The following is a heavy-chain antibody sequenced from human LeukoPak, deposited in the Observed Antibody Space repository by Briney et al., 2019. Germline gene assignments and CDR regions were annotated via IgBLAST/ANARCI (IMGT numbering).Heavy chain of an antibody. V-gene: IGHV1-2*02. CDR3: AREYYDILTGYTHDAFDI. D-gene: IGHD3-9*01. J-gene: IGHJ3*02. Sequence: ASVKVSCKASGYTFTGYYMHWVRQAPGQGLEWMGWINPNSGGTNYAQKFQGRVTMTRDTSISTAYMELSRLRSDDTAVYYCAREYYDILTGYTHDAFDIWGQGTMVTVSS. CDR2: INPNSGGT. CDR1: GYTFTGYY.